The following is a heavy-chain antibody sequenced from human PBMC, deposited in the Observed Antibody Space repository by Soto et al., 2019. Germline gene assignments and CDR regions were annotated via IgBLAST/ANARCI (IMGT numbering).Heavy chain of an antibody. Sequence: GGSLRLSCAASGFTFDDYAMHWVRQAPGKGLEWVSGISWDSGSIGYADSVKGRFTISRDNAKSTLYLQMNNLRAEDTAVYYCAKARCSTTNCYVPDYWGQGTLVTVSS. D-gene: IGHD2-2*01. CDR2: ISWDSGSI. CDR1: GFTFDDYA. CDR3: AKARCSTTNCYVPDY. V-gene: IGHV3-9*01. J-gene: IGHJ4*02.